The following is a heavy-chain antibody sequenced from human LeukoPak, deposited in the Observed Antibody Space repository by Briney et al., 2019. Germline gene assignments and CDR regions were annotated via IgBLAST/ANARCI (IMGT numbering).Heavy chain of an antibody. V-gene: IGHV3-66*03. CDR2: IYNSGSA. D-gene: IGHD3-10*01. CDR1: GFTVISNY. J-gene: IGHJ4*02. CDR3: ARDVPAISGSYYYFGY. Sequence: GGSLRLSCAVSGFTVISNYMSWVRQAPGKGLEWVSVIYNSGSAYYADSVKGRFTISRDSSKNTLYLQMNSLRAEDTAVYYCARDVPAISGSYYYFGYWGQGTLVTVSS.